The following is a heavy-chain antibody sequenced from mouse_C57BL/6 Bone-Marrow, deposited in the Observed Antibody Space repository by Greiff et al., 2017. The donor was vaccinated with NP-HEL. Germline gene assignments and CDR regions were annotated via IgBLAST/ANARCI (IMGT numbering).Heavy chain of an antibody. J-gene: IGHJ1*03. D-gene: IGHD1-1*01. CDR2: IYPRSGNT. V-gene: IGHV1-81*01. CDR1: GYTFTSYG. CDR3: ARWKFITTYFDV. Sequence: VQLKESGAELARPGASVKLSCKASGYTFTSYGISWVKQRTGQGLEWIGEIYPRSGNTYYNEKFKGKATLTADKSSSTAYMELRSLTSEDSAVYFCARWKFITTYFDVWGTGTTVTVSS.